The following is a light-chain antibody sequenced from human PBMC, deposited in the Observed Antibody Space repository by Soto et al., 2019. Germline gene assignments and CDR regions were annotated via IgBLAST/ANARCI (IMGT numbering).Light chain of an antibody. CDR1: QDISNY. Sequence: DIQMTQSPSSLSASVGDRVTITCQASQDISNYLNWYQQKPGKVPKLLIYDASNLETGVPSRFSGSGSGTDFTFTISSLQPEDIATYYCQQYDNRVTFGPGTKVDIK. CDR2: DAS. V-gene: IGKV1-33*01. J-gene: IGKJ3*01. CDR3: QQYDNRVT.